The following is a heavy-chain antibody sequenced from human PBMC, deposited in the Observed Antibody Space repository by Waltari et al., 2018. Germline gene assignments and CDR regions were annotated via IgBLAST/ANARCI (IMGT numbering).Heavy chain of an antibody. V-gene: IGHV4-39*01. CDR2: LSYSGAT. J-gene: IGHJ3*01. Sequence: HLQLQESGPGLLKPSETLSLTCSVSEVSIPSNRHYWVWIRQPPGQGLEWIGTLSYSGATYSSPSLKSRVTISGDTSKNQLSLILGSVTAADTAVYYCATYIGASIGTAAFDVWGQGTMVTVSA. D-gene: IGHD5-12*01. CDR1: EVSIPSNRHY. CDR3: ATYIGASIGTAAFDV.